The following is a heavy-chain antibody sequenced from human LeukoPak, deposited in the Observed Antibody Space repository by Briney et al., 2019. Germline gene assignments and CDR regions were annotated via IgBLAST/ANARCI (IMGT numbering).Heavy chain of an antibody. CDR3: ARGRYYGSGSKNWFDS. J-gene: IGHJ5*01. CDR2: IIPILGMA. Sequence: ASVKVSCKTSGDTFSDYTVNWVRQGPGQGLEWMGRIIPILGMATYAQKFQDRVTITADRSTSTAYMELSRLRSEDTAGYYCARGRYYGSGSKNWFDSWGQGTPVTVSS. D-gene: IGHD3-10*01. V-gene: IGHV1-69*02. CDR1: GDTFSDYT.